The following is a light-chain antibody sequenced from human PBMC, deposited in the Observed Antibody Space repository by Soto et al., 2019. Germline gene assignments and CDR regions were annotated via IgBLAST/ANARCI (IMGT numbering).Light chain of an antibody. Sequence: IVLTQSLGTLSLSPGERATLSCRASQSVSSSYLAWYQQKPGQAPRLLIYGASSRATGIPARFSGSGSGTDFTLTISSLEPDDFAVYYCQQRSNWPPLTLGGGTKVDIK. CDR1: QSVSSSY. CDR3: QQRSNWPPLT. J-gene: IGKJ4*01. CDR2: GAS. V-gene: IGKV3D-20*02.